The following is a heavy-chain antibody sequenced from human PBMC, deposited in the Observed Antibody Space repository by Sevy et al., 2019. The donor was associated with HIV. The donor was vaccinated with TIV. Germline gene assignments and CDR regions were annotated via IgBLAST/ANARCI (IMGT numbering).Heavy chain of an antibody. D-gene: IGHD1-1*01. J-gene: IGHJ4*02. Sequence: SETLSLTCTVSGDSFSSYFWAWIRQPAGKGLEWIGRINTSGSTNYNPSLKSRVTMSVDTSKSQLSLKVTSLTAADTAIYFCARSNCVTVTNGFSKSYYFDYWGQGSLVTVSS. CDR3: ARSNCVTVTNGFSKSYYFDY. CDR2: INTSGST. V-gene: IGHV4-4*07. CDR1: GDSFSSYF.